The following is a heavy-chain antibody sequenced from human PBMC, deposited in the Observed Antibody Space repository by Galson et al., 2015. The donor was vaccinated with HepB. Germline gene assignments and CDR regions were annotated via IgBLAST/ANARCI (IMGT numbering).Heavy chain of an antibody. J-gene: IGHJ4*02. V-gene: IGHV3-23*01. CDR3: AKVVNLYYFDY. CDR1: GFTFSSSA. D-gene: IGHD1-20*01. CDR2: ISDSAKNI. Sequence: SLRLSCAASGFTFSSSAMTWVRQAPGKGLDWVSDISDSAKNIYYADSVRGRFTISRDNSKNTLYLQMNSLRAEDTAIYYCAKVVNLYYFDYWGQGTLVTVSS.